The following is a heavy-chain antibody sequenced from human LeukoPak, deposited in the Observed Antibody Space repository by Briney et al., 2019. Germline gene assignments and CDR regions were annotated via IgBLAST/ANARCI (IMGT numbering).Heavy chain of an antibody. CDR3: ARTYYDFWSGHGFDY. CDR2: IIPIFGTA. CDR1: GGTFSSYA. Sequence: SVKVSCKASGGTFSSYAINWVRQAPGQGLEWMGGIIPIFGTANYAQKFQGRVTITADESTSTAYMELSSLRSEDTAVYYCARTYYDFWSGHGFDYWGQRTLVTVSS. D-gene: IGHD3-3*01. J-gene: IGHJ4*02. V-gene: IGHV1-69*13.